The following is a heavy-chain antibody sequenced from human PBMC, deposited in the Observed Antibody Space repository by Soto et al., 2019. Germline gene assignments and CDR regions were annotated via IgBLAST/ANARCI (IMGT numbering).Heavy chain of an antibody. CDR2: IWSDGSNK. D-gene: IGHD3-22*01. V-gene: IGHV3-33*01. Sequence: QVQLVESGGGVVQPGRSLRLSCAASGFTFSSYGMHWVRQAPGKGLEWVAVIWSDGSNKYYADSVKGRFTISRDNSKNPLLVQMTRLTAVDTGVYYSASYSYDSSGYSPLWGPGTLVTVSS. CDR3: ASYSYDSSGYSPL. J-gene: IGHJ4*02. CDR1: GFTFSSYG.